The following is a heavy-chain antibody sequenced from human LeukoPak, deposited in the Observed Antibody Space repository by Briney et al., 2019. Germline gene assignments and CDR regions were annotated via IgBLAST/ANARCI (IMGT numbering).Heavy chain of an antibody. J-gene: IGHJ6*02. CDR3: ARDPDFCSGGTCLDYAMDV. CDR1: GFTFSSFA. CDR2: IWFDGSSK. V-gene: IGHV3-33*01. Sequence: GGSLRLSCATSGFTFSSFAMHWVRQAPGKGLEWLALIWFDGSSKNYTDSVKGRFTISRDNAKNSLYLQMNGLRAEDTAVYYCARDPDFCSGGTCLDYAMDVWGQGTTVTVSS. D-gene: IGHD2-15*01.